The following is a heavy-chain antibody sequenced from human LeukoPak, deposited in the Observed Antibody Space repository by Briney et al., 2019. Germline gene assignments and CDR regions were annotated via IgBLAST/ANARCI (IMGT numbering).Heavy chain of an antibody. D-gene: IGHD2-15*01. Sequence: SETLSLTCTASGGSISSYYWTWIRQPPGKGLEWIGYINYSGSTNYSPSLKSRVTISVDTSKNQFSLKLSSVTAADTAVYYCARGVSSLGGSARANDYWGQGTLVTVSS. V-gene: IGHV4-59*01. CDR2: INYSGST. J-gene: IGHJ4*02. CDR1: GGSISSYY. CDR3: ARGVSSLGGSARANDY.